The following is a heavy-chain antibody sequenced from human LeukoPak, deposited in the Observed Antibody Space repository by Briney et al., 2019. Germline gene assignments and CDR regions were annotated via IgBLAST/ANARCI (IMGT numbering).Heavy chain of an antibody. V-gene: IGHV4-30-4*07. J-gene: IGHJ4*02. Sequence: SETLSLTCAVSGGSISSGGYSWSWIRQPPGKGLEWIGYIYYSGSTYYNPSLKSRVTISVDTSKNQFSLKLSSVTAADTAVYYCARGGGHDSHDYWGQGTLVTVSS. CDR1: GGSISSGGYS. CDR2: IYYSGST. CDR3: ARGGGHDSHDY. D-gene: IGHD3-16*01.